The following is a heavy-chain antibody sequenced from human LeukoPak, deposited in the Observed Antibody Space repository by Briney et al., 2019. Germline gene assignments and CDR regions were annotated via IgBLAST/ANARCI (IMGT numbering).Heavy chain of an antibody. CDR3: AREKDIVLMVYAIPSYFDY. D-gene: IGHD2-8*01. J-gene: IGHJ4*02. CDR2: ISSSSSTI. V-gene: IGHV3-48*01. Sequence: GGSLRLSCAASGFTFSSYSMNWVRQAPGKGLEWVSYISSSSSTIYYADSVKGRFTISRDNAKNSLYLQMNSLRAEDTAVYYCAREKDIVLMVYAIPSYFDYWGQGTLVTVSS. CDR1: GFTFSSYS.